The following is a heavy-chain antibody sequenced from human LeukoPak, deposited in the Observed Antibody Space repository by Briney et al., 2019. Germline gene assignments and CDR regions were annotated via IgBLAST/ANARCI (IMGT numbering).Heavy chain of an antibody. V-gene: IGHV4-34*01. J-gene: IGHJ6*02. Sequence: SETLSLTCAVYGGSFSGYYWSWIRQPPRKGLEWIGEINHSGSTNYNPSLRSRVTISVDTSKNQFSLKLSSVTAADTAVYYCARLYSSSSRKTNYYYYGMDVWGQGTTVTVSS. CDR2: INHSGST. CDR3: ARLYSSSSRKTNYYYYGMDV. CDR1: GGSFSGYY. D-gene: IGHD6-6*01.